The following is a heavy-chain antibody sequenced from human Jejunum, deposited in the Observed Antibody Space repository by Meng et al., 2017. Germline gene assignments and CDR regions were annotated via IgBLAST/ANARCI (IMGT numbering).Heavy chain of an antibody. Sequence: SETLSLTCAVSGYSISSGYYWGWIRQPPGKGLEWIGSIYHSGYTYYNPSLKSRVTISGDTSKNQFSLKLSSVTAADTAVYYCARDQTTVTSLRVFDYWGQGTLVTVSS. CDR3: ARDQTTVTSLRVFDY. J-gene: IGHJ4*02. D-gene: IGHD4-17*01. CDR1: GYSISSGYY. CDR2: IYHSGYT. V-gene: IGHV4-38-2*02.